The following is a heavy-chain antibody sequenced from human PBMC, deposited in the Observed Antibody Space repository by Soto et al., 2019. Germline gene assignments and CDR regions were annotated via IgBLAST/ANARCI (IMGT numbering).Heavy chain of an antibody. Sequence: QVQLQESGPGLVKPSQTLSLTCTVSGGSISSGGYYWSGIRQHPGKGLEWIGYIYYRGSTYYNPSLKSRVTISVDTSKNQFSLKLSSVTAADTAVYYCARGTYGDYGDYWGQGTLVTVSS. CDR2: IYYRGST. J-gene: IGHJ4*02. D-gene: IGHD4-17*01. V-gene: IGHV4-31*03. CDR1: GGSISSGGYY. CDR3: ARGTYGDYGDY.